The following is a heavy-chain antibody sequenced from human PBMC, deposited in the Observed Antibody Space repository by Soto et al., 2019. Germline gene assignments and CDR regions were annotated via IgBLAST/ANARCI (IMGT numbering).Heavy chain of an antibody. CDR2: ISAYNGNT. Sequence: QVQLVQSGAEVKKPGASVKVSCKASGYTFTSYGISWVRQAPGQGLEWMGWISAYNGNTNNAQKLQGRVTMTTDTSTSTAYMELRSLRSDDTAVYFCSRVYLYNWTYGEEYYFDYWGQGTLVTVSS. V-gene: IGHV1-18*04. J-gene: IGHJ4*02. D-gene: IGHD1-7*01. CDR3: SRVYLYNWTYGEEYYFDY. CDR1: GYTFTSYG.